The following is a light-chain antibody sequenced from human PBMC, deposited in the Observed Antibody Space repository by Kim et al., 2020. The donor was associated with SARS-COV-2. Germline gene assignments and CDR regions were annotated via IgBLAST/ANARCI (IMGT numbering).Light chain of an antibody. CDR2: EVS. Sequence: QSVTIACTGTSSDGGGYNYVSWYQQHPGKAPKLMIYEVSKRPSGVPDRFSGSKSGNTASLTVSGLQAEDEADYYCSSYAGSNNVVFGGGTQLTVL. CDR3: SSYAGSNNVV. V-gene: IGLV2-8*01. CDR1: SSDGGGYNY. J-gene: IGLJ2*01.